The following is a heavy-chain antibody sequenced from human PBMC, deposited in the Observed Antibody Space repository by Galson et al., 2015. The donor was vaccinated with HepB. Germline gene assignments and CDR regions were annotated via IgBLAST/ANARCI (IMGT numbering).Heavy chain of an antibody. CDR1: GYTFTGYY. CDR3: ARGVSSGDHYGMDV. CDR2: INPNSGGT. V-gene: IGHV1-2*02. Sequence: SVKVSCKASGYTFTGYYMHWVRQAPGQGLEWMGWINPNSGGTNYAQKFQGRVTMTTDTSTSTAYMELRSLRSDDTAVYYCARGVSSGDHYGMDVWGQGTTVTVSS. D-gene: IGHD6-19*01. J-gene: IGHJ6*02.